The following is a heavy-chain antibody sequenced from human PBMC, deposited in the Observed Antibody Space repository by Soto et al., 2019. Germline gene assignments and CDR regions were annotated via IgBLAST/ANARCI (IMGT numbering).Heavy chain of an antibody. J-gene: IGHJ4*02. Sequence: PGGSLRLSCAASGFTFSSYAMSWVRQAPGKGLEWVSAISGSGGSTYYADSVKGRFTISRDNSKNTLYLQMNSLRAEDTAVYYCAKLHMRAIFGVVTNFDYWGQGTLVTVSS. V-gene: IGHV3-23*01. CDR1: GFTFSSYA. CDR2: ISGSGGST. D-gene: IGHD3-3*01. CDR3: AKLHMRAIFGVVTNFDY.